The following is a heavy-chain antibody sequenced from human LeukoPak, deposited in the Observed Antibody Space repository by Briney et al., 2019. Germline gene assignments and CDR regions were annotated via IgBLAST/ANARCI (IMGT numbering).Heavy chain of an antibody. J-gene: IGHJ6*03. V-gene: IGHV1-8*03. CDR3: ARGVGFGELFDYYYYMDV. CDR1: GYTFTSYD. D-gene: IGHD3-10*01. CDR2: MDPNSGNT. Sequence: ASVKVSCKASGYTFTSYDINWVRQATGQGLEWMGWMDPNSGNTGYAQKFQGRVTITRNTSISTAYMELSSLRSEDTAVYYCARGVGFGELFDYYYYMDVWGKGTTVTVSS.